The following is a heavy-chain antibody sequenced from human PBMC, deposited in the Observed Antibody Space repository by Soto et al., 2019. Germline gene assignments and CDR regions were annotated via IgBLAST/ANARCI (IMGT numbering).Heavy chain of an antibody. D-gene: IGHD1-26*01. CDR2: MNPNSGNT. CDR1: GYTFTSYD. J-gene: IGHJ6*02. Sequence: QVQLVQSGAEVKKPGASVKVSCKASGYTFTSYDINWVRQASGQGLEWMGWMNPNSGNTGYAQKIQGRGTMTRDTSKSTDYMELSSLRSEDTAVYYCARQWELSGYYYGMDVWGQGTTVTVSS. V-gene: IGHV1-8*01. CDR3: ARQWELSGYYYGMDV.